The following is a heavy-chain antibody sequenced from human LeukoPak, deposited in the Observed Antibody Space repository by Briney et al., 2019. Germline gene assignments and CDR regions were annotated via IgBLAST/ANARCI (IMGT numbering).Heavy chain of an antibody. CDR1: GGSFSGYY. CDR2: INDSGNT. J-gene: IGHJ4*02. V-gene: IGHV4-34*01. Sequence: PSETLSLTCAVYGGSFSGYYWSWIRQPPGKGLDWIGEINDSGNTNYNPSLKSRVSISVDTSKNQFPLKLSSVTAADTAVYYCARTYYDRPVDYWGQGTLVTVSS. CDR3: ARTYYDRPVDY. D-gene: IGHD3-16*01.